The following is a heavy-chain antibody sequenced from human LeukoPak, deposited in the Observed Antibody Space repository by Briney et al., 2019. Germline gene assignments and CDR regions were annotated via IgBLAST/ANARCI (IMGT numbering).Heavy chain of an antibody. D-gene: IGHD3-16*01. Sequence: SETLSLTCTVSGGSISGFNWSWIRQPPGKGLEWIGSMYYSGSTTYNPSLKSRVTTSADTTNNQFSPTLTSLTAADTAVYYCARHLPFSVTGGDDAFDVWGPGTRVTVS. CDR1: GGSISGFN. J-gene: IGHJ3*01. CDR2: MYYSGST. V-gene: IGHV4-59*08. CDR3: ARHLPFSVTGGDDAFDV.